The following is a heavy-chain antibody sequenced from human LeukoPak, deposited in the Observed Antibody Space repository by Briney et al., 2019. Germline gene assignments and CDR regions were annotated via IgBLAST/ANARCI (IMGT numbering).Heavy chain of an antibody. V-gene: IGHV4-61*01. CDR3: ARSTRRGSYPFDY. CDR2: IYYSGST. Sequence: PSETLSLTCTVSGGSITSSNYYWSWIRQPPGKGLEWIGYIYYSGSTNYNPSLKSRVTISVDTSKNQFSLKLSSVTAADTAVYYCARSTRRGSYPFDYWGQGTLVTVSS. J-gene: IGHJ4*02. CDR1: GGSITSSNYY. D-gene: IGHD1-26*01.